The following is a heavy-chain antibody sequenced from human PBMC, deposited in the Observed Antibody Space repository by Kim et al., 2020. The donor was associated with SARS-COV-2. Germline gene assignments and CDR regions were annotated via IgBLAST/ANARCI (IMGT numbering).Heavy chain of an antibody. V-gene: IGHV1-3*01. J-gene: IGHJ3*01. CDR1: GYIFSIYA. D-gene: IGHD6-19*01. CDR2: IKAGNGDT. CDR3: ARGISSGLSWTALDL. Sequence: ASVKVSCKASGYIFSIYAFHWVRQAPGQSLEWLGWIKAGNGDTRYSPKSQGRVTITRDTSTSTIFMELSSLQSEDTAVYFCARGISSGLSWTALDLWGLGTVVTVSS.